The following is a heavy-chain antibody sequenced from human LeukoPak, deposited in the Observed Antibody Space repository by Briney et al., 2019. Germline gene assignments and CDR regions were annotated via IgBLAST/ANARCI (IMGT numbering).Heavy chain of an antibody. V-gene: IGHV4-39*01. CDR3: ARHNFRNGYNRPFDY. J-gene: IGHJ4*02. D-gene: IGHD5-24*01. Sequence: SETLSLTRTVSGGSISSSDYYWGWIRQPPGKGLEWIGNIFHSGTTYYDPSLKSRVIISVDKSKNQFSLKLRSVTAADTALSYCARHNFRNGYNRPFDYWGQGTLVTVSS. CDR2: IFHSGTT. CDR1: GGSISSSDYY.